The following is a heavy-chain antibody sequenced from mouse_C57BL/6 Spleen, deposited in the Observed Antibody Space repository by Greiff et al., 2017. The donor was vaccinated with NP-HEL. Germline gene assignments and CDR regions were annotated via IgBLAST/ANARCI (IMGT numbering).Heavy chain of an antibody. V-gene: IGHV1-82*01. CDR1: GYAFSSSW. Sequence: QVQLQQSGPELVKPGASVKISCKASGYAFSSSWMNWVKQRPGKGLEWIGPIYPGDGDTNYNGKFKGKATLTADKSSSTAYMQLSSLTSEDSAVCFCARLGDYDLYYFDYWGQGTTLTVSS. J-gene: IGHJ2*01. CDR2: IYPGDGDT. CDR3: ARLGDYDLYYFDY. D-gene: IGHD2-4*01.